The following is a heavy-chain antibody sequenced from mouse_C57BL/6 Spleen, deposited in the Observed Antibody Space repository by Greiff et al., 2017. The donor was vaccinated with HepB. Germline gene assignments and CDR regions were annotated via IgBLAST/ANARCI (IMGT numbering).Heavy chain of an antibody. CDR3: ASGGSSCHWFAY. V-gene: IGHV1-80*01. Sequence: QVQLQQSGAELVKPGASVKISCKASGYAFSSYWMNWVKQRPGQGLEWIGQIYPGDGDTNYNGKFKGKATLTADKSSSTAYMQLSSLTSDDSAVYVCASGGSSCHWFAYWGQGTLVTVSA. CDR1: GYAFSSYW. D-gene: IGHD3-2*02. CDR2: IYPGDGDT. J-gene: IGHJ3*01.